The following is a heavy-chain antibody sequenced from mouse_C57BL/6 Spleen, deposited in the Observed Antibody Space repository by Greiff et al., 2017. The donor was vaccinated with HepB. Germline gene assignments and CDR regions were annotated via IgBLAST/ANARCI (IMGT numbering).Heavy chain of an antibody. J-gene: IGHJ1*03. Sequence: VQLQQPGAELVRPGSSVKLSCKASGYTFTSYWMHWVKQRPIQGLEWIGNIDPSDSETHYNQKFKDKATLTVDKSSSTAYMQLSILTSEDSAVYNCAREGFYCNWWDFDVWGTGTTVTVSS. D-gene: IGHD2-1*01. CDR3: AREGFYCNWWDFDV. CDR2: IDPSDSET. V-gene: IGHV1-52*01. CDR1: GYTFTSYW.